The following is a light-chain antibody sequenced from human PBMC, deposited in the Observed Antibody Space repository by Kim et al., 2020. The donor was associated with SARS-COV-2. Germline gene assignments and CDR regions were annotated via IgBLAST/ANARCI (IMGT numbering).Light chain of an antibody. CDR2: QDS. CDR3: QAWDSSTEVV. V-gene: IGLV3-1*01. Sequence: SYELTQPPSVSVSPGQTASITCSGDKLGDKYACWYQQKPGQSPVLVIYQDSKRPSGIPERFSGSNSGNTATLTIRGTQAMDEADYYCQAWDSSTEVVFG. J-gene: IGLJ2*01. CDR1: KLGDKY.